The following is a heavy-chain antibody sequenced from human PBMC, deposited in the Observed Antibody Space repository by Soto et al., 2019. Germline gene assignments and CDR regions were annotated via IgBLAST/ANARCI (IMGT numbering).Heavy chain of an antibody. J-gene: IGHJ5*02. CDR2: IYWDDAK. V-gene: IGHV2-5*02. CDR1: GFSLSTSGVG. CDR3: AHRQTGGCSGGSCYSWFDP. D-gene: IGHD2-15*01. Sequence: QITLKESGPTLVKPTQTLTLTCTFSGFSLSTSGVGVGWIRQPPGKALERLALIYWDDAKRYSPSLKSRLTITKDTSKNQVVLTMTNMDPVYTASYYCAHRQTGGCSGGSCYSWFDPWGQGTLVTVSS.